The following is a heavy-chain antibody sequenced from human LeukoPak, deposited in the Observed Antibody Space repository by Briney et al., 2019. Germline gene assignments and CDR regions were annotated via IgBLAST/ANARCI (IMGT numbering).Heavy chain of an antibody. CDR2: INHSGST. J-gene: IGHJ6*02. CDR1: GGSISSGGYY. CDR3: AGGLNSGSYYYYYGMDV. V-gene: IGHV4-30-2*01. Sequence: PSQTLSLTCTVSGGSISSGGYYWSWIRQPPGKGLEWIGYINHSGSTNYNPSLKSRVTISVDTSKNQFSLKLSSVTAADTAVYYCAGGLNSGSYYYYYGMDVWGQGTTVTVSS. D-gene: IGHD1-26*01.